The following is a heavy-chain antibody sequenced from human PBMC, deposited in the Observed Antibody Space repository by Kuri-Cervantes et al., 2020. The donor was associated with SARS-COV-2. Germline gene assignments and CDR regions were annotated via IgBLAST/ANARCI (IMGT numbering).Heavy chain of an antibody. CDR2: ISYDGSNK. CDR1: GFTFSSYV. J-gene: IGHJ6*02. CDR3: AKITCTNGVCYAPGGMDV. Sequence: GGSLRLSCVASGFTFSSYVMHWVRQAPGKGLEWVALISYDGSNKYYADSVKGRFTISRDNSKNTLYLQMNSLRAEDTAVYYCAKITCTNGVCYAPGGMDVWGQGTTVTVSS. D-gene: IGHD2-8*01. V-gene: IGHV3-30*07.